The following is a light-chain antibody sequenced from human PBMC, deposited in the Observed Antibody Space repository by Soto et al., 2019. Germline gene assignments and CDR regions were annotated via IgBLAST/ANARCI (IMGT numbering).Light chain of an antibody. V-gene: IGLV2-14*03. CDR1: SSDIGGYNH. Sequence: ALTQPASVSGSLGQSITISCTGTSSDIGGYNHVSWYQQHPGKAPKFMIYDVSNRPSGVSNRFSGSKSGNTASLTISGLQAEDEADYYCSSYTTSGTYVFGTGTKVTVL. CDR3: SSYTTSGTYV. CDR2: DVS. J-gene: IGLJ1*01.